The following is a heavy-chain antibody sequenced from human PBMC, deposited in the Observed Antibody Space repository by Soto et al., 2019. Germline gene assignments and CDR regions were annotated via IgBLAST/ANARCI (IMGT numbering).Heavy chain of an antibody. CDR2: ISGSSGST. CDR3: AKVPQINAFDY. CDR1: GFTFSSYA. J-gene: IGHJ4*02. Sequence: RRLSCAASGFTFSSYAMSWVRQAPGKGLEWVSAISGSSGSTYYADSVKGRFTVSRDNSKNTLYLQMNSLRAEDTAVYYCAKVPQINAFDYWGQGTLVTVSS. V-gene: IGHV3-23*01.